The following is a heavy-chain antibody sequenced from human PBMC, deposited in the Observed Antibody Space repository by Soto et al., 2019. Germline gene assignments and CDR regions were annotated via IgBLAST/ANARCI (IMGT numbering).Heavy chain of an antibody. Sequence: GGSLRLSCAASGFTVSSNYMSWVRQAPGKGLEWVSVIYSGGSTYYADSVKGRFTISRDNSKNTLYLQMNSLRAEDTAVYYCARVRDYYDSSGYLYYFDYWGQGTLVTVSS. D-gene: IGHD3-22*01. CDR2: IYSGGST. V-gene: IGHV3-53*01. CDR3: ARVRDYYDSSGYLYYFDY. CDR1: GFTVSSNY. J-gene: IGHJ4*02.